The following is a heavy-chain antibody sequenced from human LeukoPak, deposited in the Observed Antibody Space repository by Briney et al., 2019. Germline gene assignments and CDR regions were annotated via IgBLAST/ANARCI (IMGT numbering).Heavy chain of an antibody. CDR3: AKDMAAYYYSSGNIDY. CDR2: ISSSSSYI. V-gene: IGHV3-21*04. CDR1: GFTFSSYS. J-gene: IGHJ4*02. Sequence: GGSLRLSCVASGFTFSSYSVNWVRQAPGKGLEWVSCISSSSSYIYYADSVKGRFTISRDNAKNSLYLQMNSLRAEDTALYYCAKDMAAYYYSSGNIDYWGQGTLVTVSS. D-gene: IGHD3-10*01.